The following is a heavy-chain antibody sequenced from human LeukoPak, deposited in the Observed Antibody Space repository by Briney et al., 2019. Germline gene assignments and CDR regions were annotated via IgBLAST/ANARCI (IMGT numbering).Heavy chain of an antibody. CDR3: ARVYHYFDY. CDR2: INPSGGST. D-gene: IGHD5/OR15-5a*01. Sequence: ASVKVSCKASGYTFSGYYLHWVRQAPGQGLEWMGIINPSGGSTSYAQKFQGRVTMTRDMSTSTDYMELSSLRSEDTAVYYCARVYHYFDYWGQGTLVTISS. J-gene: IGHJ4*02. V-gene: IGHV1-46*01. CDR1: GYTFSGYY.